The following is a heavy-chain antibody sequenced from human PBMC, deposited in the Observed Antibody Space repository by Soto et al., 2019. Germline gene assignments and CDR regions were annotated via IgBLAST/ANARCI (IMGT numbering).Heavy chain of an antibody. CDR2: VYPSGNT. Sequence: NPSETLSLTCTVSGDSVTNGFYWGWIRQSAGQGLEWLGTVYPSGNTYYKPSVRGRVSMSIDPSKNQFSLSLTSVTAADTARYFCFGYTASHNWFDPWGQGTLVTVSS. V-gene: IGHV4-38-2*02. CDR3: FGYTASHNWFDP. J-gene: IGHJ5*02. CDR1: GDSVTNGFY. D-gene: IGHD5-12*01.